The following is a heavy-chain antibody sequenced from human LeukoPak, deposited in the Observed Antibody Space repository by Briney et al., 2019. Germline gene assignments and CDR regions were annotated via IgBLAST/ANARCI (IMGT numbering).Heavy chain of an antibody. Sequence: SETLSLTCRVSGVSISTFYRGWIRQPPGKGLEWIGFTHYRHNNYNPSFRSRVTMSVDTSNNLLSLQLRSVTAADTAVYYCARESAGDHEHNWFDAWGPGTLVTVAS. CDR2: THYRHN. J-gene: IGHJ5*01. V-gene: IGHV4-59*01. CDR1: GVSISTFY. CDR3: ARESAGDHEHNWFDA.